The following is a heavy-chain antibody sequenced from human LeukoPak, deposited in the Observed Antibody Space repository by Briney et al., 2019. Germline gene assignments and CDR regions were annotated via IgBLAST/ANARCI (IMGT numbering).Heavy chain of an antibody. J-gene: IGHJ3*02. D-gene: IGHD3-3*01. CDR1: GFTFSSYW. Sequence: PGGSLRLSCAASGFTFSSYWMHWVRQAPGKGLVWVSRINTDGSSTSYADSVKGRFTISRDNAKNTLYLQMNSLRAEDTAVYYCARGDSTIFGVVRAFDIWGQGTMVTVSS. V-gene: IGHV3-74*01. CDR3: ARGDSTIFGVVRAFDI. CDR2: INTDGSST.